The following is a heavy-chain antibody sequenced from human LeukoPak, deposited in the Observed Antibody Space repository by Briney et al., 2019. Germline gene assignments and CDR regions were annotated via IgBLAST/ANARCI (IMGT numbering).Heavy chain of an antibody. D-gene: IGHD4-17*01. CDR3: ARFDYGDYHGSDY. V-gene: IGHV3-74*01. Sequence: GGSLRLSCAASGFIFSSYWMHWVRQAPGKGLVWVSRINSDGSNTNYADSVKGRFTISRDNAKNTVYLQMNSLRAEDTAVYYCARFDYGDYHGSDYWGQGTLVTVSS. J-gene: IGHJ4*02. CDR2: INSDGSNT. CDR1: GFIFSSYW.